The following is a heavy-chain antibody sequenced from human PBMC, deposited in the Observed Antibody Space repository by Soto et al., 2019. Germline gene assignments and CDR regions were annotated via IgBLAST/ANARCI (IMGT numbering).Heavy chain of an antibody. V-gene: IGHV1-2*02. CDR3: ARGDRSWRMYQLLMFDP. D-gene: IGHD2-2*01. CDR2: INPNSGGT. Sequence: GASVKVSCKASGYTFTGYYMHWVRQAPGQGLEWMGWINPNSGGTNYAQKFQGRVTMTRDTSISTAYMELSRLRSDDTAVYYCARGDRSWRMYQLLMFDPWGQGTLVTVSS. CDR1: GYTFTGYY. J-gene: IGHJ5*02.